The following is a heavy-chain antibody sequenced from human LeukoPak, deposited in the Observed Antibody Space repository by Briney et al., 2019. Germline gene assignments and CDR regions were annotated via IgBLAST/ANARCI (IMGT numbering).Heavy chain of an antibody. D-gene: IGHD2-15*01. J-gene: IGHJ6*03. Sequence: SQTLSLTCAISGDSVSSNSAAWNWIRQSPSRGLEWLGRTYYRSKWYNDYAVSVKRRITINPDTSKNQFSLQLNSVAPEDTAVYYCARDIVVVVAATYYYYMDVWGKGTTVTVSS. CDR1: GDSVSSNSAA. V-gene: IGHV6-1*01. CDR2: TYYRSKWYN. CDR3: ARDIVVVVAATYYYYMDV.